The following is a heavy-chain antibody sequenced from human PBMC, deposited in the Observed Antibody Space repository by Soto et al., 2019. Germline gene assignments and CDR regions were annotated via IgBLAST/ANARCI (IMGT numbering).Heavy chain of an antibody. D-gene: IGHD3-16*01. CDR3: ATSYYDQDWVTRY. J-gene: IGHJ4*02. V-gene: IGHV4-30-2*01. Sequence: SETLSLTCAVSGGSISSGTYSWSWIRQPPGKGLEWIGNIYPSGRTYYNPSLKSRVTISVDTSKNQFSLKLSSVTAADTAVYYCATSYYDQDWVTRYWGQGTQVTV. CDR2: IYPSGRT. CDR1: GGSISSGTYS.